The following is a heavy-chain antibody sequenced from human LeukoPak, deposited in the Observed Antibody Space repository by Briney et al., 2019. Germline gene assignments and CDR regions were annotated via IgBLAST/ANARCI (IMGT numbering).Heavy chain of an antibody. CDR3: ARETSLAGFASGLGFNY. CDR2: IYGSGYT. D-gene: IGHD6-19*01. V-gene: IGHV4-59*01. CDR1: GGSISGWY. Sequence: SETLSLTCTVSGGSISGWYWSWIRQPPGKGLEWIGYIYGSGYTNYNPSLKSRVTMSIDTSKNHFSLKLTSVTAADTATYYCARETSLAGFASGLGFNYWGQGTLVTVSS. J-gene: IGHJ4*02.